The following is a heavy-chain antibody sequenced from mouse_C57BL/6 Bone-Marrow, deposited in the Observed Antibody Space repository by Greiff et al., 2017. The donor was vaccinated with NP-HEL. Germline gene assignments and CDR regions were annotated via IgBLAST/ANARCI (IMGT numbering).Heavy chain of an antibody. V-gene: IGHV1-81*01. CDR3: AKDYGSSGVDY. Sequence: VKLVESGAELARPGASVKLSCKASGYTFTSYGISWVKQRTGQGLEWIGEIYPRSGNTYYNEKFKGKATLTADKSSSTAYMELRSLTSEDAAVYFCAKDYGSSGVDYWGQGTSVTVSS. CDR1: GYTFTSYG. CDR2: IYPRSGNT. J-gene: IGHJ4*01. D-gene: IGHD1-1*01.